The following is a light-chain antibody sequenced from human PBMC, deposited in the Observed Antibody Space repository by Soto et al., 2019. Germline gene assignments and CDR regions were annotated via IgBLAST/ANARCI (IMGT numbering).Light chain of an antibody. CDR3: QQRSNWPPT. CDR2: DAS. V-gene: IGKV3-11*01. J-gene: IGKJ1*01. CDR1: QDIRSS. Sequence: EIVMTQSPAALSVSPVEGVTLSFIASQDIRSSLAWYQQKPGQAPRLLIYDASTRATGIPARFSGSGSGTDFTLTITSLEPEDFAVYYCQQRSNWPPTFGQGTKVDIK.